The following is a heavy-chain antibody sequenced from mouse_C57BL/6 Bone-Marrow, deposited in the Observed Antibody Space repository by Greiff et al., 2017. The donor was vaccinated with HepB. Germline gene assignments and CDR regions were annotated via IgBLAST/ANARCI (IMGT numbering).Heavy chain of an antibody. CDR3: AKPRKIYYYGPYAMDY. V-gene: IGHV2-3*01. J-gene: IGHJ4*01. Sequence: VKLMESGPGLVAPSQSLSITCTVSGFSLTSYGVSWVRQPPGKGLEWLGVIWGDGSTNYHSALISRLSISKDNSKSQVFLKLNSLQTDDTATCYCAKPRKIYYYGPYAMDYWGQGTSVTVSS. CDR2: IWGDGST. CDR1: GFSLTSYG. D-gene: IGHD1-1*01.